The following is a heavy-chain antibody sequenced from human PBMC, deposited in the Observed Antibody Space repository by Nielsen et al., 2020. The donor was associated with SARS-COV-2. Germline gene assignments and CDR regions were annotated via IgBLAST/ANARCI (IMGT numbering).Heavy chain of an antibody. D-gene: IGHD7-27*01. J-gene: IGHJ4*02. CDR1: GFTFSSYA. CDR2: ISYNGSNK. Sequence: GESLKISCAASGFTFSSYAMHWVRQAPGKGLEWVAVISYNGSNKYYADSVKGRFTISRDNSKNTLYLQMNSLRAEDTAVYYCARDQRGLGNWALFDYWGQGTLGTVSS. V-gene: IGHV3-30-3*01. CDR3: ARDQRGLGNWALFDY.